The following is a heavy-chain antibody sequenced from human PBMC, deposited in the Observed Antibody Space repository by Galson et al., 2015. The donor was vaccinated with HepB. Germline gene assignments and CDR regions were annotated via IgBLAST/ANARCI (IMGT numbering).Heavy chain of an antibody. CDR3: ARDSHRGRYDFWSGQGMENNI. J-gene: IGHJ4*02. CDR2: INPSGGST. V-gene: IGHV1-46*01. CDR1: GYTFTSYY. Sequence: SVKVSCKASGYTFTSYYMHWVRQAPGQGLEWMGIINPSGGSTSYAQKFQGRVTMTRDTSTSTVYMELSSLRSEDTAVYYCARDSHRGRYDFWSGQGMENNIWGQGTLVTVSS. D-gene: IGHD3-3*01.